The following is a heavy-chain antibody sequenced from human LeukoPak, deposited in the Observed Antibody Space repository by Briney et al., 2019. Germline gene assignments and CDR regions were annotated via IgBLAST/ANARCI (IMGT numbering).Heavy chain of an antibody. J-gene: IGHJ4*02. V-gene: IGHV4-59*01. CDR3: ARGARDGYNLGPIDY. D-gene: IGHD5-24*01. CDR2: IYYSGST. CDR1: GGSISSYY. Sequence: PSETLSLTCTVSGGSISSYYWSWIRRPPGKGLEWIGYIYYSGSTNYNPSLKSRVTISVDTSKNQFSLKLSSVTAADTAVYYCARGARDGYNLGPIDYWGQGTLVTVSS.